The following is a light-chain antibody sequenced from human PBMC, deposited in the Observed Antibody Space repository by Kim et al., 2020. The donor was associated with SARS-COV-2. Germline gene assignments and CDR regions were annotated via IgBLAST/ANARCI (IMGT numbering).Light chain of an antibody. Sequence: DIVMTQSPLSLSVTPGQPASISCKSSQSLLHSDGKTYLYWYLQKPGQSPHLLVYEISSRVSGVPDRFSGSGSGTEFTLKISRVEAEDVGVYYCMQRIRLPYSFGQGTKLEI. V-gene: IGKV2-29*02. CDR1: QSLLHSDGKTY. CDR3: MQRIRLPYS. J-gene: IGKJ2*03. CDR2: EIS.